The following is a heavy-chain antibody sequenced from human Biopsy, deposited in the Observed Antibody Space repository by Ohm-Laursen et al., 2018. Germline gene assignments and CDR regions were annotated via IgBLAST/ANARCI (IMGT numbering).Heavy chain of an antibody. CDR1: GFTFSNYG. D-gene: IGHD2-2*01. V-gene: IGHV3-33*01. Sequence: SLRLSCAASGFTFSNYGVDWVRQAPGKGLEWVAGISYDGSNEYYGDSVKGRFSISRDNAKNSLYLQMNSLRAEDTAVYYCARNLGVTPGYQDYWGQGTLVTVSS. J-gene: IGHJ4*02. CDR2: ISYDGSNE. CDR3: ARNLGVTPGYQDY.